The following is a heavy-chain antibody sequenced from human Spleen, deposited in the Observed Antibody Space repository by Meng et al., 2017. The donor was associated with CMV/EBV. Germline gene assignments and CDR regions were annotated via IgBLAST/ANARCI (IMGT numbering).Heavy chain of an antibody. CDR1: GGSISSTYW. CDR2: IYHGGDT. D-gene: IGHD3-3*01. CDR3: ARVRFWSGYLYFDY. Sequence: VAGGSISSTYWWTWVRQPPGKGLEWIGEIYHGGDTNYNPSLKSRVIMSVDKSKNQFYLKLSSVTAADTAVYYCARVRFWSGYLYFDYWGQGTLVTVSS. V-gene: IGHV4-4*02. J-gene: IGHJ4*02.